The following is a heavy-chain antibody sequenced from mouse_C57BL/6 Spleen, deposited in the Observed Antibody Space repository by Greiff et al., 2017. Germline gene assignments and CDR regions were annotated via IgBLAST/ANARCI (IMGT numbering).Heavy chain of an antibody. Sequence: QVQLQQPGAELVKPGASVKLSCKASGYTFTSYWMHWVKQRPGQGLEWIGMIHPNSGSTNYNEKFKSKATLTVDKASSTAYMQLSSLTSEDSAVYYCASLFQFYFDDWGQGTTLTVSS. CDR1: GYTFTSYW. CDR2: IHPNSGST. V-gene: IGHV1-64*01. CDR3: ASLFQFYFDD. J-gene: IGHJ2*01.